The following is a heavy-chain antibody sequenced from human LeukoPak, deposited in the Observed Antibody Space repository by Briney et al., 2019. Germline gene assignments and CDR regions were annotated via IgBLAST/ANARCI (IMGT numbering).Heavy chain of an antibody. D-gene: IGHD5-12*01. CDR1: GFTFSSYS. J-gene: IGHJ4*02. Sequence: GGSLRLSCAASGFTFSSYSMNWVRQAPGKGLEWVSYISSSSSTIYYADSVKGRFTISRDNAKNSLYLQMNSLRAEDTAVYYCARDRGRSLDYWGQGTLVTVSS. CDR3: ARDRGRSLDY. V-gene: IGHV3-48*01. CDR2: ISSSSSTI.